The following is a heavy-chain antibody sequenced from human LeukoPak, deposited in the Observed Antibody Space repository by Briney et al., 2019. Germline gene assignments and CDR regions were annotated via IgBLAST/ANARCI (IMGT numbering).Heavy chain of an antibody. Sequence: GGSLRLSCAASGFTFSSDSMNWVRQAPGKGLEWVSSISSSSSYIYYADSVKGRFTISRDNAKNSLYLQMHSLRAEDTAVYYCARIWTVAAAGTDYWGQGTLVTVSS. CDR2: ISSSSSYI. V-gene: IGHV3-21*01. CDR1: GFTFSSDS. CDR3: ARIWTVAAAGTDY. J-gene: IGHJ4*02. D-gene: IGHD6-13*01.